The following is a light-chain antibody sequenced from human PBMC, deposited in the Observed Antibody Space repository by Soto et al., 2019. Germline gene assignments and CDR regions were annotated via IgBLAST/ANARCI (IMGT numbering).Light chain of an antibody. CDR3: ATWDSSLSVGV. Sequence: QSVLTQPPSVSAAPGQKVTISCSGSTSNIGSNSVSWYQHFPGTAPKFLIYENDKRPSGIPDRFSGSKSGTSATLGIAGLQTEDEAHYYCATWDSSLSVGVFGGGTKLTVL. V-gene: IGLV1-51*02. CDR2: END. J-gene: IGLJ3*02. CDR1: TSNIGSNS.